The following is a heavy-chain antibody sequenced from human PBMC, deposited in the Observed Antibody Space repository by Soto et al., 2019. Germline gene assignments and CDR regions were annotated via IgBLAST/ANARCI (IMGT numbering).Heavy chain of an antibody. CDR2: ISYDGSNK. CDR1: GFTFSSYG. V-gene: IGHV3-30*18. J-gene: IGHJ4*02. CDR3: AKGAYSGSYLGY. Sequence: QVQLVESGGGVVQPGRSLRLSCAASGFTFSSYGMHWVRQAPGKGLEWVAVISYDGSNKYYADSVKGRFTISRDNSKNTLYLQMNSLRAEGTAVYYCAKGAYSGSYLGYWGQGTLVTVSS. D-gene: IGHD1-26*01.